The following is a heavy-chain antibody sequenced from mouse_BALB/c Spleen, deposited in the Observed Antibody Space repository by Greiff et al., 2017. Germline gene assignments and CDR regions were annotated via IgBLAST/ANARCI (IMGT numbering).Heavy chain of an antibody. CDR1: GFTFSSYT. V-gene: IGHV5-9*03. CDR2: ISSGGGNT. Sequence: EVQVVESGGGLVKPGGSLKLSCAASGFTFSSYTMSWVRQTPEKRLEWVATISSGGGNTYYPDSVKGRFTISRDNAKNNLYLQMSSLRSEDTALYYCASLITTSRGFAYWGQGTLVTVSA. D-gene: IGHD1-1*01. J-gene: IGHJ3*01. CDR3: ASLITTSRGFAY.